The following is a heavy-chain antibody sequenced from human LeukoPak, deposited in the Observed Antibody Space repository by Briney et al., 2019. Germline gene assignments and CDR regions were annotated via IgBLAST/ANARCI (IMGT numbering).Heavy chain of an antibody. Sequence: PGGSLRLSCATSGFTFSDYAMSWVRQAPGKGLEWVSAISGSGGSTYYADSVKGRFTISRDNSKNTLYLQMNSLRAEDTAVYYCAKQQRYYDSSGYYDYWGQGTLVTVSS. CDR3: AKQQRYYDSSGYYDY. V-gene: IGHV3-23*01. CDR2: ISGSGGST. CDR1: GFTFSDYA. J-gene: IGHJ4*02. D-gene: IGHD3-22*01.